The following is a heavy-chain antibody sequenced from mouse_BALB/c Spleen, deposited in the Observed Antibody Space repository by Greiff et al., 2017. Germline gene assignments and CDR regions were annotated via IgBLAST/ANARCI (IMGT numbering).Heavy chain of an antibody. CDR1: GFTFNTNA. D-gene: IGHD2-1*01. CDR2: IRSKSNNYAT. Sequence: GGGLVQPKGSLKLSCAASGFTFNTNAMNWVRQAPGKGLEWVARIRSKSNNYATYYADSVKDRFTISRDDSQSMLYLQMNNLKTEDTAMYYCVRARNYEYFDVWGAGTTVTVSS. CDR3: VRARNYEYFDV. V-gene: IGHV10S3*01. J-gene: IGHJ1*01.